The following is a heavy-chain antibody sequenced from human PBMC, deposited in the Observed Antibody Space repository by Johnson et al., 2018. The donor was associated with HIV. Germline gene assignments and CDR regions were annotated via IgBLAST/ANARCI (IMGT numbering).Heavy chain of an antibody. Sequence: VQLVESGGGLVQPGGSLRLSCAVSGFTFSSYAMSWVRLAPGKELEWVSAISGGGGSTYYADSVKGRFTISRDNSKNTLYLQMNSLRAEDTAVYYCAKDRNALYWWSDAFDMWGQGTMVTVSS. CDR2: ISGGGGST. CDR3: AKDRNALYWWSDAFDM. D-gene: IGHD2-8*02. J-gene: IGHJ3*02. V-gene: IGHV3-23*04. CDR1: GFTFSSYA.